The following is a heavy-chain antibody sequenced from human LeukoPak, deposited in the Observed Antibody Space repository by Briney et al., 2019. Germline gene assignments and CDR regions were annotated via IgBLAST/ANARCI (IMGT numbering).Heavy chain of an antibody. Sequence: GGSLRLSCAASGFTFSSYSMNWVRQAPGKGLEWVSYIISSSSTIYYADSVKGRFTISRDNAKNSLYLQMNSLRAENTAVYYCARDPLDYYDSSGYARLDYWGQGTLVTVSS. CDR3: ARDPLDYYDSSGYARLDY. CDR2: IISSSSTI. CDR1: GFTFSSYS. J-gene: IGHJ4*02. V-gene: IGHV3-48*01. D-gene: IGHD3-22*01.